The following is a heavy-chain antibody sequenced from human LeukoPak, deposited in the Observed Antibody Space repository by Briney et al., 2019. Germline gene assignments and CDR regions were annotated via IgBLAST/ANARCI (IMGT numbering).Heavy chain of an antibody. D-gene: IGHD3-3*01. J-gene: IGHJ6*02. Sequence: GGSLRLSCAASGFTVSSNYTSWVRQAPGKGLEWVSVIYSGGSTYYADSVKGRFTISRDNSKNTLYLQMNSLRAEDTAVYYCARHYDFVPGDGMDVWGQGTTVTVSS. CDR1: GFTVSSNY. CDR2: IYSGGST. V-gene: IGHV3-53*05. CDR3: ARHYDFVPGDGMDV.